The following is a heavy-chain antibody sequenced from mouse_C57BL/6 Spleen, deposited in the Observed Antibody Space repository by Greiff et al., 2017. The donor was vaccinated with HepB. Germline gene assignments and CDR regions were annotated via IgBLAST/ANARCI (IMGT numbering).Heavy chain of an antibody. J-gene: IGHJ3*01. Sequence: VQLQQSGAELVKPGASVKLSCTASGFNIKDYYMHWVKQRTEQGLEWIGRIDPEDGVTKYAPKFQGKATITADTSSNTAYLQLSSLTSEDTAVYYCARHGSSYEFAYWGQGTLVTVSA. D-gene: IGHD1-1*01. CDR2: IDPEDGVT. CDR3: ARHGSSYEFAY. CDR1: GFNIKDYY. V-gene: IGHV14-2*01.